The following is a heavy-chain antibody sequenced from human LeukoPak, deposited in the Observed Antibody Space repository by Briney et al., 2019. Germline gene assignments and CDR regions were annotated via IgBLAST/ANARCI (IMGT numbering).Heavy chain of an antibody. CDR2: ISGSGGST. D-gene: IGHD2-15*01. CDR3: ARGLVVVVAAIPYYYYGMDV. V-gene: IGHV3-23*01. CDR1: GFTFSSYA. Sequence: PGGSLRLSCAASGFTFSSYAMSWVRQAPGKGLEWVSGISGSGGSTYYADSVKGRFTISRDNSRNTLYLQMNSPRAEDTAVYYCARGLVVVVAAIPYYYYGMDVWGHGTTVTVSS. J-gene: IGHJ6*02.